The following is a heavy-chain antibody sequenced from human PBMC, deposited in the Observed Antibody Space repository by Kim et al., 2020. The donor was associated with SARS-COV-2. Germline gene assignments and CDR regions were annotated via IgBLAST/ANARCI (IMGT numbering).Heavy chain of an antibody. CDR3: AKAINNSSPFDY. V-gene: IGHV3-23*01. J-gene: IGHJ4*02. Sequence: GGSLRLSCAASGFTFSTYTMNWVRQAPGKGLEWVSAIRGTSGATYYAGAVKGRFTVSRDNSNNLLFLQMSSLRAEDSAIYYCAKAINNSSPFDYWGLGIL. D-gene: IGHD1-20*01. CDR2: IRGTSGAT. CDR1: GFTFSTYT.